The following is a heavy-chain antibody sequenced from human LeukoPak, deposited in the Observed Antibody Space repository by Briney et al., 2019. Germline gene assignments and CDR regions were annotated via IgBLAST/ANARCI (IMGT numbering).Heavy chain of an antibody. V-gene: IGHV1-69*06. Sequence: SVKVSCKASGGTFSSYAISWVRQAPGQGLEWMGGIIPIFGTTNYAQKFQDRVTITADRSTSTAYMELSSLRSEDTAVYYCARVVGLTGYSSSWYSGYYYYMDVWGKGTTVTVSS. J-gene: IGHJ6*03. CDR2: IIPIFGTT. CDR1: GGTFSSYA. CDR3: ARVVGLTGYSSSWYSGYYYYMDV. D-gene: IGHD6-13*01.